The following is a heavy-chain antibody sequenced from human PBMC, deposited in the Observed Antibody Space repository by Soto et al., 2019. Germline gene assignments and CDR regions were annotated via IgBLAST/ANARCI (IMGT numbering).Heavy chain of an antibody. CDR2: ISAGGDRT. J-gene: IGHJ4*02. V-gene: IGHV3-23*01. CDR1: GFTFSNYP. Sequence: EVQVSGSGGGLVQPGGSLRLSCATSGFTFSNYPMNWVRQAPGKGLEWVSGISAGGDRTYYADSVKGRFTIFRDNSTNSVSLRMNSLRVEDTAVYYCARRVWGQGTLVTVSS. CDR3: ARRV.